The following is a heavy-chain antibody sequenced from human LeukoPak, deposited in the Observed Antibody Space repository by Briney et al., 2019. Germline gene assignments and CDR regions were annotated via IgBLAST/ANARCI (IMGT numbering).Heavy chain of an antibody. J-gene: IGHJ6*02. CDR3: ARGAKDYEGFYYYYGMDV. D-gene: IGHD4-17*01. CDR1: GGSISSSSYY. CDR2: IYYSGST. V-gene: IGHV4-39*01. Sequence: SETLSLTCTVSGGSISSSSYYWGWIRQPPGKGLEWIGSIYYSGSTYYNPSLKSRVTISVDTSKNQFSLKLSSVTAADTAVYYCARGAKDYEGFYYYYGMDVWGQGTTVTVSS.